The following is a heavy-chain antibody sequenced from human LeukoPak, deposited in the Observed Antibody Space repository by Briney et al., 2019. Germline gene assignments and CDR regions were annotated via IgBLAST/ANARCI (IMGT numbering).Heavy chain of an antibody. V-gene: IGHV3-13*01. D-gene: IGHD6-19*01. CDR2: IGTAGDT. CDR1: GFTFSSYD. CDR3: ARGSSGWSYYYYYGMDV. J-gene: IGHJ6*02. Sequence: PGGSLRLSCAASGFTFSSYDMHWVRRATGKGLEWVSAIGTAGDTYYPGSVKGRFTISRENAKNSLYLQMNSLRAEDTAVYYCARGSSGWSYYYYYGMDVWGQGTTVTVSS.